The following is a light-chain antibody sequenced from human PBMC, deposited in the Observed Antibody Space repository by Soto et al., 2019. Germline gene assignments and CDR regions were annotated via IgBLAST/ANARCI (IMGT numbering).Light chain of an antibody. CDR1: QSVRNSY. V-gene: IGKV3-20*01. J-gene: IGKJ4*01. Sequence: ENVLTQSPGTLSLSPGERATLSCRASQSVRNSYLAWYQQKPGQTPRLLIYHASNRATAVPDRFSGSGSGTDFTLTISRLEPEDFAVYYCQQYGGSPLTFGGGTKVEIK. CDR3: QQYGGSPLT. CDR2: HAS.